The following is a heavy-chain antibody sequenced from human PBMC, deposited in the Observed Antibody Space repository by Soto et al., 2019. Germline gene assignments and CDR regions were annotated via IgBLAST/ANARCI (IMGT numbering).Heavy chain of an antibody. D-gene: IGHD3-9*01. Sequence: ASVKVSCKASGYSFIDYYMHWVRQAPGQGFEWMGRISPKSGGTNYAQKFEGRVTMTWDTSLNTAYMELSSLISEDTAVYYCARPPGYISDWCYFDLWGQGTLVTVSS. J-gene: IGHJ4*02. V-gene: IGHV1-2*02. CDR2: ISPKSGGT. CDR1: GYSFIDYY. CDR3: ARPPGYISDWCYFDL.